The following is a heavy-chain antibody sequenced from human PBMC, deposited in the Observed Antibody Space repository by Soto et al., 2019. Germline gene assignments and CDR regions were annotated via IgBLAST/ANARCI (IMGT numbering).Heavy chain of an antibody. CDR2: IYYSGST. Sequence: SETLSLTCTVSGGSIRSGDYYWSWTRQPPGKGLEWIGYIYYSGSTYYNPSLKSRVTISVDTSKNQFSLKLSSVTAADTAVYYCARAPLLYYAIFTGPTCWFDPWGQGTLVTVSS. CDR1: GGSIRSGDYY. D-gene: IGHD3-9*01. CDR3: ARAPLLYYAIFTGPTCWFDP. V-gene: IGHV4-30-4*01. J-gene: IGHJ5*02.